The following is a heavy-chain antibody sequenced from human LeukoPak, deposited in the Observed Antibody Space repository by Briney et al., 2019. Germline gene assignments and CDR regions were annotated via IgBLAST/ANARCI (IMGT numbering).Heavy chain of an antibody. Sequence: SETLALTCAVSGRSISSYYWSWIRLPPGKGLEWIGYLSKRGNTNYSPSLKGQVPIVQGTSKNQFFLKLSSVTAADTAVYYCARARHVNSFYDFDIWGQGTLVTVSS. CDR1: GRSISSYY. CDR2: LSKRGNT. CDR3: ARARHVNSFYDFDI. V-gene: IGHV4-59*01. D-gene: IGHD5-18*01. J-gene: IGHJ3*02.